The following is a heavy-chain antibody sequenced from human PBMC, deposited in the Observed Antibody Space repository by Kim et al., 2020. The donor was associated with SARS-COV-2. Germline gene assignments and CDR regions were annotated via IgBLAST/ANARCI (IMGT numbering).Heavy chain of an antibody. V-gene: IGHV1-24*01. CDR3: ATVKHYDILTGYQRYYYYYGMDV. CDR2: FDPEDGET. Sequence: ASVKVSCKVSGYTLTELSMHWVRQAPGKGLEWMGGFDPEDGETIYAQKFQGRVTMTEDTSTDTAYMELSSLRSEDTAVYYCATVKHYDILTGYQRYYYYYGMDVWGQGTTVTVSS. CDR1: GYTLTELS. J-gene: IGHJ6*02. D-gene: IGHD3-9*01.